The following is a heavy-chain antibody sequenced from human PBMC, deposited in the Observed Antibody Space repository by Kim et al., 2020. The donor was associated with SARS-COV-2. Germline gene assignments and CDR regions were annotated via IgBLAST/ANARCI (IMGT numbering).Heavy chain of an antibody. CDR1: GFTYSSYW. Sequence: GGSLRLSCEASGFTYSSYWMHWVRQVPGKGLTWVSRINSDGSVTTYADSVKGRFTISRDNARNTLFLQMNSLRVDDTAVYYCARGVTVATITPFGCGGQG. J-gene: IGHJ4*02. CDR3: ARGVTVATITPFGC. D-gene: IGHD5-12*01. V-gene: IGHV3-74*01. CDR2: INSDGSVT.